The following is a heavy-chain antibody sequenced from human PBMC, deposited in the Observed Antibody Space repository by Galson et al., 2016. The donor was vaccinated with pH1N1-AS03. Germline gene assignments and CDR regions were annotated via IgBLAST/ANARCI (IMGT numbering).Heavy chain of an antibody. J-gene: IGHJ6*02. V-gene: IGHV4-61*08. CDR2: VFYTGAT. Sequence: LSLTCTVSRGSVNTDDYFWTWIRQPPGKGLEWIGHVFYTGATNYNPSVKGRVTISFDTSNNKFSLRLNSVSASDTAVYYCARDASGLDVWGQGTTVTV. CDR1: RGSVNTDDYF. CDR3: ARDASGLDV.